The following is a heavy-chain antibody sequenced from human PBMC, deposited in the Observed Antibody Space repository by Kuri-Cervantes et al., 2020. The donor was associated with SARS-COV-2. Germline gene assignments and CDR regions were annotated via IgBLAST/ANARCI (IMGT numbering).Heavy chain of an antibody. CDR2: IIGSTDNT. CDR3: ARDSGLGSGSYYTGY. V-gene: IGHV3-21*01. CDR1: GFIFSNYG. Sequence: GGSLRLSCAASGFIFSNYGMTWVRQAPGKGLDWVSTIIGSTDNTYYADSVKGRFTISRDNARNSLDLHMSSLRAEDTAVYYCARDSGLGSGSYYTGYWGQGTLVTVSS. D-gene: IGHD3-10*01. J-gene: IGHJ4*02.